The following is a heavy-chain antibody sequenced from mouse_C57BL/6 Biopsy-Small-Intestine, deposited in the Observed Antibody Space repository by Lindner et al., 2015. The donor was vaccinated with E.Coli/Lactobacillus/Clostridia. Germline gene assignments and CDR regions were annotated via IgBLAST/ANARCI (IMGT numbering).Heavy chain of an antibody. Sequence: VQLQESGPELVKPGASVKISCKAPGYTFTDYNMDWVKQSHGKSLEWIGYIYPNNGGTGYNQKFKSKATLTVDKSSSTAYMELHSLTSEDSAVYYCARRGGYYYFDYWGQGTTLTVSS. CDR2: IYPNNGGT. V-gene: IGHV1-34*02. J-gene: IGHJ2*01. CDR3: ARRGGYYYFDY. CDR1: GYTFTDYN. D-gene: IGHD2-3*01.